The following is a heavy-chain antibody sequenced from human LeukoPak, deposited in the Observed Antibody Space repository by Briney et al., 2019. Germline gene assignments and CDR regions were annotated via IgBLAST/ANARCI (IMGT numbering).Heavy chain of an antibody. D-gene: IGHD5-24*01. J-gene: IGHJ4*02. CDR1: GGTFSSYA. CDR2: IIPILGIA. CDR3: ARDQRDRDGYNFHGPRDY. V-gene: IGHV1-69*04. Sequence: SVKVSCRASGGTFSSYAISWVRQAPGQGLEWMGRIIPILGIANYAQKFQGRVTITADKSTSTAYMELSSLRSEDTAVYYCARDQRDRDGYNFHGPRDYWGQGTLVTVSS.